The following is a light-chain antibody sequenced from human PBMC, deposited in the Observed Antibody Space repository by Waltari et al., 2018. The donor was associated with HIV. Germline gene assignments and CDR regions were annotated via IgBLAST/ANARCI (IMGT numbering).Light chain of an antibody. J-gene: IGKJ4*01. Sequence: AIQLTQSPSSLSASVPDRVTITCRTSQGITNAIAWYQQRPGKPPKPLIYEASNLDSGVPSRFSGSGSGTDFTLTISSLQPEDFATYYCQQFQTFPLTFGGGTNIEIK. CDR2: EAS. V-gene: IGKV1-13*02. CDR1: QGITNA. CDR3: QQFQTFPLT.